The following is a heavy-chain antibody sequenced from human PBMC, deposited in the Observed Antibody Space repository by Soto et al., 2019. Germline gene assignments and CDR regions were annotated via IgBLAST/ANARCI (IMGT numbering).Heavy chain of an antibody. CDR3: AKDEYYYSRSGYYIFDS. V-gene: IGHV3-30*18. Sequence: PGGSLRLSCEVFGFTFSAYGMHRVLQAPGKGLEWVAAISHDGTNKNYGDSVKGRFTISRDNSKKTLYLQMDSLRPEDTALYYCAKDEYYYSRSGYYIFDSWGQGTLVTVSS. CDR1: GFTFSAYG. J-gene: IGHJ4*02. D-gene: IGHD3-22*01. CDR2: ISHDGTNK.